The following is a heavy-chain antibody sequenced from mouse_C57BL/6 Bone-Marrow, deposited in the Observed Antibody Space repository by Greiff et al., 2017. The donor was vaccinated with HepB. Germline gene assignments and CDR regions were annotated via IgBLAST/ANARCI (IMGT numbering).Heavy chain of an antibody. V-gene: IGHV1-64*01. J-gene: IGHJ2*01. D-gene: IGHD1-1*01. Sequence: VQLQQPGAELVKPGASVKLSCKASGYTFTSYWMHWVKQRPGQGLEWIGMIHPNSGSTNYNEKFKSKATLTVDKSSSTAYMQLSSLTSEDSAVYYCAVPLYYYSSSFRYWGQGTTLTVSS. CDR3: AVPLYYYSSSFRY. CDR1: GYTFTSYW. CDR2: IHPNSGST.